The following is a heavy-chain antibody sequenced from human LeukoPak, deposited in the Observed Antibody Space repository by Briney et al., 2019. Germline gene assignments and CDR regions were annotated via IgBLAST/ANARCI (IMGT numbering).Heavy chain of an antibody. D-gene: IGHD3-10*02. CDR2: VYWNGAST. CDR1: GFTFSSYA. Sequence: GGSLRLSCAASGFTFSSYAMSWVRQAPGKGLEWVSGVYWNGASTGYADSVKGRFTVSRDNAKNSLYLQMNSLRAEDTAVYYCAELGITMIGGVWGKGTTVTISS. V-gene: IGHV3-20*04. J-gene: IGHJ6*04. CDR3: AELGITMIGGV.